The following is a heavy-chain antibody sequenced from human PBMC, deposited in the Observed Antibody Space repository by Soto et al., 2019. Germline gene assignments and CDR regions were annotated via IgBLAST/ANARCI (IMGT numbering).Heavy chain of an antibody. Sequence: QVQLQESGPGLVKPSETLSLTCTVTGGSISTFHWNWIRQPPGKGLEWIGYIYYSGSTNYNPSLKSRVTISVDTSKNQFSLKLNSVTAADTAVYYCSRGRIIGPWGRGALVTVSS. J-gene: IGHJ5*02. CDR1: GGSISTFH. D-gene: IGHD2-15*01. CDR3: SRGRIIGP. CDR2: IYYSGST. V-gene: IGHV4-59*01.